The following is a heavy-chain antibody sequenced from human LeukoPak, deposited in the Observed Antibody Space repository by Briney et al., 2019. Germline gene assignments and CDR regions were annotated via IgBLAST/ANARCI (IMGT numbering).Heavy chain of an antibody. CDR2: INHSGST. CDR3: ARAGRGSYLNGAFDI. Sequence: NHSETLSLTCADYGGSFRGYYWSWIRQPPGEGLEWIGEINHSGSTNYNPSLKSRVTISVDTSKNQFSLKLSSVTAADTAVYYCARAGRGSYLNGAFDIWGQGTMVTVSS. J-gene: IGHJ3*02. V-gene: IGHV4-34*01. D-gene: IGHD1-26*01. CDR1: GGSFRGYY.